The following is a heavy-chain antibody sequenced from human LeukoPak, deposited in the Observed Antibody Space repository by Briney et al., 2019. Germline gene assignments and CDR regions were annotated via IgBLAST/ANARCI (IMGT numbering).Heavy chain of an antibody. D-gene: IGHD3-10*01. CDR1: GFTFSTYA. J-gene: IGHJ4*02. V-gene: IGHV3-30-3*01. Sequence: GGSLRLSCAASGFTFSTYAMHWVRQGPGKGLEWVAVISYDGSNKYYAASVKGRFTISRDNSKNTLYLQMSSLSAEDTAVYYCARTTTPHYYGSGSYALGYWGQGTLVTVPS. CDR3: ARTTTPHYYGSGSYALGY. CDR2: ISYDGSNK.